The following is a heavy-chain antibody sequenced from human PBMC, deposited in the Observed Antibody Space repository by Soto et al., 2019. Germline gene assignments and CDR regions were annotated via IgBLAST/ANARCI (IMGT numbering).Heavy chain of an antibody. Sequence: QVQLVQSGAEVKKPGASVKVSCRASGYTFATYAMHWVRQAPGQRLEWVGWINAGNGDTKYSQKFQGRVTITRDTSGNTAYMDLSSLRSEDTALYYCARGSTSDWPFDYWGQGTLVTVSS. CDR2: INAGNGDT. D-gene: IGHD2-2*01. CDR1: GYTFATYA. CDR3: ARGSTSDWPFDY. V-gene: IGHV1-3*01. J-gene: IGHJ4*02.